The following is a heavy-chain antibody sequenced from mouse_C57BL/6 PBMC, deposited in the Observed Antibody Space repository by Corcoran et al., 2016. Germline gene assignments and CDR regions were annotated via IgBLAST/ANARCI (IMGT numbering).Heavy chain of an antibody. Sequence: QVQLQQSGPELVKPGASVKISCKASGYSFTSYYIHWVKQRPGQGLEWIGWIYPGSGNTKYNEKFKGKATLTADTSSSTAYMQLSSLTSEDSAVYYCARSLSRGMDYVYAMDYWGQGTSVTVSS. CDR1: GYSFTSYY. CDR3: ARSLSRGMDYVYAMDY. V-gene: IGHV1-66*01. CDR2: IYPGSGNT. D-gene: IGHD2-4*01. J-gene: IGHJ4*01.